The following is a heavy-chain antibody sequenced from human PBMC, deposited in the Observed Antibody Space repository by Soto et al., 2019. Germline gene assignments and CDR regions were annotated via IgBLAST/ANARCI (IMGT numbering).Heavy chain of an antibody. CDR3: ARDVRVYQRRLQRLPGGMDV. CDR1: GGTFSSYA. J-gene: IGHJ6*02. D-gene: IGHD6-25*01. V-gene: IGHV1-69*06. CDR2: IIPIFGTA. Sequence: AVKVSCKASGGTFSSYAISWVRQAPGQGLEWMGGIIPIFGTANYAQKFQGRVTITADKSTSTAYMELSSLRSEDTAVYYCARDVRVYQRRLQRLPGGMDVWGQGTTVTVSS.